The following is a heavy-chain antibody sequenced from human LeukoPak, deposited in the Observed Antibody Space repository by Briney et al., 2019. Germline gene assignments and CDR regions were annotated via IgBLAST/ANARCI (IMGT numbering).Heavy chain of an antibody. V-gene: IGHV1-8*01. J-gene: IGHJ4*02. CDR2: INPKSNNT. D-gene: IGHD2-2*01. Sequence: GASVKVSCKASGFGFSTYDINWVRQAAGQRLEWMGWINPKSNNTGFAQRFQGRVTMTTNSSITLAFQELGSLTSEDTAVYFCTRGRGFLPAASPFDYWGQGTLVTVSS. CDR1: GFGFSTYD. CDR3: TRGRGFLPAASPFDY.